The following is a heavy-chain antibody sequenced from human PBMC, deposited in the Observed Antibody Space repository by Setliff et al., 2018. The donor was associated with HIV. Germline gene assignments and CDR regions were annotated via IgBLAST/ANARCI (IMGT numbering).Heavy chain of an antibody. D-gene: IGHD6-13*01. CDR1: GGSISSNHYF. V-gene: IGHV4-39*01. Sequence: SETLSLTCTASGGSISSNHYFWGWIRQPPGKGLEWIATMYYTGSTFYNPSLKSRLTMSVDTSKNQFSLRLHSVTAADTAVYYCARREGTAAAGTYYMDVWGKGTTVTVS. CDR3: ARREGTAAAGTYYMDV. J-gene: IGHJ6*03. CDR2: MYYTGST.